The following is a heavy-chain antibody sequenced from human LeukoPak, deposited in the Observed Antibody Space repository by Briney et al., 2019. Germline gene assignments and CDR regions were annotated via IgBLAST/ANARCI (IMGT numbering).Heavy chain of an antibody. D-gene: IGHD1-14*01. CDR2: VSGSGFTT. Sequence: TGGSLRLSCAASGFTFSTYVMTWVRQAPGEGLEWVSGVSGSGFTTHHADSVKGRFSVSMDNAQNTLYLQMNSLRAEDTAVYYCARDDYNRLWGQGTLVTVSS. J-gene: IGHJ4*02. V-gene: IGHV3-23*01. CDR1: GFTFSTYV. CDR3: ARDDYNRL.